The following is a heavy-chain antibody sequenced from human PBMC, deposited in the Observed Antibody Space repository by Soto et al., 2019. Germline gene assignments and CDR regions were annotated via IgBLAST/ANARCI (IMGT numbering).Heavy chain of an antibody. CDR2: IYDTGST. CDR1: GSDITTYY. V-gene: IGHV4-59*01. Sequence: SETLSLTCTVSGSDITTYYWSWLRQSPGKGLEWIGHIYDTGSTTYNPSLRSRVTISVDTSNKQFSLRLTSVTAADTAVYYCARCPIDHNWFDPWGQGTLVTVSS. D-gene: IGHD3-9*01. CDR3: ARCPIDHNWFDP. J-gene: IGHJ5*02.